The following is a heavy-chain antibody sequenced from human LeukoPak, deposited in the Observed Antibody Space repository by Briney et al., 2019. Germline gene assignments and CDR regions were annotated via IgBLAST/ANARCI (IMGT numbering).Heavy chain of an antibody. CDR2: ISSSSSYI. V-gene: IGHV3-21*01. D-gene: IGHD6-13*01. CDR3: ATGIAAAGPPRGY. J-gene: IGHJ4*02. CDR1: GLTFSSYS. Sequence: PGGSLRLSCAASGLTFSSYSMNWVRQAPGKGLEWVSSISSSSSYIYYADSVKGRFTISRDNAKNSLYLQMNSLRAEDTAVYYCATGIAAAGPPRGYWGQGTLVTVSS.